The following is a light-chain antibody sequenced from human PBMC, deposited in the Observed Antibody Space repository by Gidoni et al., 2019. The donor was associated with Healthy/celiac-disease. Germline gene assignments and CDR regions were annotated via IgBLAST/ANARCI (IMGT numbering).Light chain of an antibody. CDR3: HSFDISLSHLV. V-gene: IGLV1-40*01. CDR1: SSHIVAVYD. J-gene: IGLJ2*01. CDR2: CTL. Sequence: QSVLTQPPSVSGAPGQRVTNSCTGRSSHIVAVYDVHWSQQLPGTAPKLLIYCTLNRPSVVPDRFSGSKSRPSASLAITGLQSEDEAYYSCHSFDISLSHLVFGGGAKLPLL.